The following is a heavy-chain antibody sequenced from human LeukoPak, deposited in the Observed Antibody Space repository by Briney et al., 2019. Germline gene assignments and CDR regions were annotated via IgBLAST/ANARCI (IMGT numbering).Heavy chain of an antibody. CDR1: GFTFSSCG. V-gene: IGHV3-30*02. Sequence: PGGSLRLSCAASGFTFSSCGMHWVRQAPGKGLEWVAFIPYDGSNKYYADSVKGRFTISRDNTKNTLYLQMNSLRGDDTAVYYCAKSYSYYHMDDWGKGTSVTVSS. CDR2: IPYDGSNK. CDR3: AKSYSYYHMDD. J-gene: IGHJ6*03.